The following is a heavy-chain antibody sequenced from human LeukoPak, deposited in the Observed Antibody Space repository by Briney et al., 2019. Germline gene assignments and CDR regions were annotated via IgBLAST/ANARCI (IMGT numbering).Heavy chain of an antibody. CDR1: GYTFTGYY. J-gene: IGHJ4*02. CDR3: ARGGSGSYYYYFDY. Sequence: GASVKVSCKASGYTFTGYYMHWVRQAPGQGLEWMGWINPNSGGTNYAQKFQGRVTMNRDTSISAAYMELSRLRSDDTAVYYCARGGSGSYYYYFDYWGQGNLVTVSS. V-gene: IGHV1-2*02. CDR2: INPNSGGT. D-gene: IGHD1-26*01.